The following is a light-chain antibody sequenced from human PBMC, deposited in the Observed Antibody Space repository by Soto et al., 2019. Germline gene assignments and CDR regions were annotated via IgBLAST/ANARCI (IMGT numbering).Light chain of an antibody. CDR1: SSDVGGYNY. CDR2: EVS. V-gene: IGLV2-14*01. Sequence: QSVLTQPASVSGSPGQSITISCTGTSSDVGGYNYVSWYQQHPGKAPKLMVYEVSNRPSGVSNRFSGFKSGNTASLTISGIQTEDEADYYCSSYTSSATWVFGGGTKLTVL. CDR3: SSYTSSATWV. J-gene: IGLJ3*02.